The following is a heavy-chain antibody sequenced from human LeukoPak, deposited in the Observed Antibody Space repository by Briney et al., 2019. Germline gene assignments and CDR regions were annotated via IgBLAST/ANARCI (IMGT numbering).Heavy chain of an antibody. D-gene: IGHD3-16*02. Sequence: SQTLSLTCAISGDSVSSNSAAWNWIRQSPSRGLEWLGRTYYRSKWYNVYAVSVKSRITINPDTSKNQFSLQLNSVTPEDTAVYYCAREKDIMITFGGVIVGESFDYWGQGTLVTVSS. V-gene: IGHV6-1*01. CDR1: GDSVSSNSAA. J-gene: IGHJ4*02. CDR2: TYYRSKWYN. CDR3: AREKDIMITFGGVIVGESFDY.